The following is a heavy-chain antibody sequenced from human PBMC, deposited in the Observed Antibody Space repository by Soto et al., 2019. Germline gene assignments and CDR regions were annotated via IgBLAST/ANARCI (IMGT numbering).Heavy chain of an antibody. Sequence: GGSLRLSCTASGFTFGYYAMSWFRQAPGKGLEWVGFIRSKAYGGTTEYAASVKGRFTISRDDSESIAYLQMNSLKTEDTAVYYCTRAYYYDSSGYYRYWGQGTLVTVSS. CDR3: TRAYYYDSSGYYRY. J-gene: IGHJ4*02. CDR2: IRSKAYGGTT. CDR1: GFTFGYYA. V-gene: IGHV3-49*03. D-gene: IGHD3-22*01.